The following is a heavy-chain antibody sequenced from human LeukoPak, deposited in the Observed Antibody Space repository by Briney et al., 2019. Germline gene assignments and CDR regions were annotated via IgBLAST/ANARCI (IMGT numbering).Heavy chain of an antibody. J-gene: IGHJ6*03. CDR2: IIPIFGTA. CDR1: GGTFSSYA. V-gene: IGHV1-69*13. Sequence: ASVKVSCKASGGTFSSYAISWVRQAPGQGLEWMGGIIPIFGTANYAQKFQGRVTITADESTSTAYMELSSLRSEDTAVYYCASENYYGSGSYNMDVWGKGTTVTISS. CDR3: ASENYYGSGSYNMDV. D-gene: IGHD3-10*01.